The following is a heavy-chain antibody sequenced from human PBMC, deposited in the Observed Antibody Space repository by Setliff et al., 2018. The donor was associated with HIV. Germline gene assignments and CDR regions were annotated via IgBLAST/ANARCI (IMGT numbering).Heavy chain of an antibody. CDR1: GGSISSGGYY. V-gene: IGHV4-61*02. CDR2: IYTSGST. J-gene: IGHJ4*02. CDR3: ARELGLGAFDY. Sequence: SETLSLTCTVSGGSISSGGYYWSWIRQPAGKGLEWVGRIYTSGSTNYNPSLKSRVTMSVDTPKNQFSLKLSSVTAADTAVYYCARELGLGAFDYWGQGTLVTVSS. D-gene: IGHD5-12*01.